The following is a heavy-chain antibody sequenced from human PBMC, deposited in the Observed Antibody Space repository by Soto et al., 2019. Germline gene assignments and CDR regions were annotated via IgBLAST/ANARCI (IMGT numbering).Heavy chain of an antibody. CDR3: AREPEHNSQYYFDY. Sequence: SETLSLTCAVYGGSFSDYYWSWIRQPPGKGLEWIGYIYYSGSTYYNPSLKSRVTISVDTSKNQFSLKLSSVTAADTAVYYCAREPEHNSQYYFDYWGQGTLVTVSS. J-gene: IGHJ4*02. CDR1: GGSFSDYY. CDR2: IYYSGST. V-gene: IGHV4-30-4*01. D-gene: IGHD1-20*01.